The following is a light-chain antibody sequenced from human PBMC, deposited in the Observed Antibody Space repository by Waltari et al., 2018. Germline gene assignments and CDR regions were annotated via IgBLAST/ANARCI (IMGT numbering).Light chain of an antibody. Sequence: DIQLTQSPSSLSASVGDRVTITCRASQNIDTFLHWYQQRPGKAPKVLIYGASSLQSGVPERFGGSGSGTHFTLTSSSLKPDDFATYFCQQSHTMMYTFGQGTKLEIK. CDR3: QQSHTMMYT. J-gene: IGKJ2*01. V-gene: IGKV1-39*01. CDR1: QNIDTF. CDR2: GAS.